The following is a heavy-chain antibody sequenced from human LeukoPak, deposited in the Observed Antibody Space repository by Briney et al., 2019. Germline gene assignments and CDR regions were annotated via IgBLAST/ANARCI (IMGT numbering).Heavy chain of an antibody. V-gene: IGHV4-59*10. J-gene: IGHJ4*02. D-gene: IGHD1-26*01. CDR1: GGSLSGSF. CDR2: IYTSGST. CDR3: ARAKEGGPYYFDY. Sequence: SETLSLTCVVHGGSLSGSFWSWIRQPAGKGLEWIGRIYTSGSTNYNPSLKSRVTMSVDTSKNQFSLKLSSVTAADTAVYYCARAKEGGPYYFDYWGQGTLVTVSS.